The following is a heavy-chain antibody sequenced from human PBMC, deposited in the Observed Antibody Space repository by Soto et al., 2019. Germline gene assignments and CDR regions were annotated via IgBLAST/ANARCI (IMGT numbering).Heavy chain of an antibody. D-gene: IGHD2-15*01. CDR2: IYYSGST. J-gene: IGHJ6*02. Sequence: PSETLSLTCTVSGGSISSGDYYWSWIRQPPGKGLEWIGYIYYSGSTYYNPSLKSRVTISVDTSKNQFSLKLSSVTAADTAVYYCARDTVTTNQHIVVVVAASPWYYGMDVWGQGTTVTVSS. CDR3: ARDTVTTNQHIVVVVAASPWYYGMDV. CDR1: GGSISSGDYY. V-gene: IGHV4-30-4*01.